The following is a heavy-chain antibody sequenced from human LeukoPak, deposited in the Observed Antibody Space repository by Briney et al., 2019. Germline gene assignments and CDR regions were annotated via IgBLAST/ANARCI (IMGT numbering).Heavy chain of an antibody. Sequence: PVKVSCKASGGTFSSYAISWVRQAPGQGLEWMGGIIPIFGTANYAQKFQGRVTITTDESTSTAYMELSSLRSEDTAVYYCASTIRYCSSTSCYGSEDAFDIWGQGTMVTVSS. CDR3: ASTIRYCSSTSCYGSEDAFDI. CDR2: IIPIFGTA. J-gene: IGHJ3*02. V-gene: IGHV1-69*05. D-gene: IGHD2-2*01. CDR1: GGTFSSYA.